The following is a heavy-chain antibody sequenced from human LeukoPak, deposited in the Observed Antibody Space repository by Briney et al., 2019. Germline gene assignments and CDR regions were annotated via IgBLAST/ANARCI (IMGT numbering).Heavy chain of an antibody. D-gene: IGHD3-22*01. V-gene: IGHV4-4*02. CDR3: ARVAPYDTSGHNYFDY. CDR2: IYRSGST. J-gene: IGHJ4*02. Sequence: SETLSLTCAVSGGSISSSNRWSWVRQPPGKGLEWIGEIYRSGSTNYNPSFKSRLTISVDKSKNQFSLKLSSVTAADTAVYYCARVAPYDTSGHNYFDYWGQGTLVTVSS. CDR1: GGSISSSNR.